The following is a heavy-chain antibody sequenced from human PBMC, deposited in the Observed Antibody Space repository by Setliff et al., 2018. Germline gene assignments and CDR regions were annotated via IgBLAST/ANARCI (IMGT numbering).Heavy chain of an antibody. V-gene: IGHV1-18*01. D-gene: IGHD2-8*01. CDR3: SRLVRYCTTTTCQRASGAEF. J-gene: IGHJ4*02. Sequence: ASVKVSCKASGYTFTSSGITWVRQAPGQGFEWMGWISTYTGNTKYAQKLQGRITMTTDTSTSTAYMELRSLTSDDTAVYYCSRLVRYCTTTTCQRASGAEFWGQGTLVTVSS. CDR2: ISTYTGNT. CDR1: GYTFTSSG.